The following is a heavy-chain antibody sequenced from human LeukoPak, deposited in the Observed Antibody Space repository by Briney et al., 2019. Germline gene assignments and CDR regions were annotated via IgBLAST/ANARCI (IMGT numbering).Heavy chain of an antibody. CDR2: ISGSGGST. Sequence: GRSLRLSCAASGFTFSSYAMSWVRQAPGKGLEWVSAISGSGGSTYYADSVKGRFTISRDNSKNTLYLQMNSLRAEDTAVYYCAKKLRGSYYFDYWGQGTLVTVSS. CDR3: AKKLRGSYYFDY. V-gene: IGHV3-23*01. D-gene: IGHD1-26*01. CDR1: GFTFSSYA. J-gene: IGHJ4*02.